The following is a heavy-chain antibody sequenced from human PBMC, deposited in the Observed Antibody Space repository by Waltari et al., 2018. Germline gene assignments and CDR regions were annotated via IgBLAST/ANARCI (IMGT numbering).Heavy chain of an antibody. CDR2: IYHSGAT. J-gene: IGHJ6*02. V-gene: IGHV4-38-2*02. CDR3: ARDQRFLESLYPYYYALDA. Sequence: QVQLQESGPGLVKPSDTLSLTCAASNFYITDGSYWGWLRQSPGKGLEWIGSIYHSGATHYNPSLESRVTISVDRSRNQFSLKVTSVSAADTAVYFCARDQRFLESLYPYYYALDAWGRGITVTVSS. D-gene: IGHD3-3*01. CDR1: NFYITDGSY.